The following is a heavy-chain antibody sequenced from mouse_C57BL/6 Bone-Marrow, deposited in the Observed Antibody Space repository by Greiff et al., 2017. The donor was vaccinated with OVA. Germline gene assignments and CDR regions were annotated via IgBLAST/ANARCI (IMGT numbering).Heavy chain of an antibody. V-gene: IGHV1-9*01. CDR1: GYTFTGYW. CDR3: ARRGYYEYFDV. Sequence: QVQLQQSGAELMKPGASVKLSCKATGYTFTGYWIEWVKQRPGHGLEWIGEILPGSGSTNYNEKFKSKATLTVDTSSSTAYMQLSSLTSEDSAVYYCARRGYYEYFDVWGTGTTVTVSS. J-gene: IGHJ1*03. CDR2: ILPGSGST. D-gene: IGHD2-4*01.